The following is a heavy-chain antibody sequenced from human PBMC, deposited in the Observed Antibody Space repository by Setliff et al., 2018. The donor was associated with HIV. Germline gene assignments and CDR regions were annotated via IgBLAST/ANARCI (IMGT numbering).Heavy chain of an antibody. Sequence: QPGGSLRLSCAASGFTFSSYWMHWVRQVPGKGLVWVSRINSDGSSTTYADFVKGRFTISRDNSKNTLFLQMNSLRPEDTATYYCVRDPIEGYPDYFDYWGQGTLVTVSS. CDR3: VRDPIEGYPDYFDY. V-gene: IGHV3-74*03. CDR2: INSDGSST. CDR1: GFTFSSYW. D-gene: IGHD1-26*01. J-gene: IGHJ4*02.